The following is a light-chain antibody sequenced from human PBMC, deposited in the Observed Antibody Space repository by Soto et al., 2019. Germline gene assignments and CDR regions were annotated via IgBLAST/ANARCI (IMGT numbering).Light chain of an antibody. CDR1: QSVSSN. CDR3: HQYGSSPRT. CDR2: DAS. J-gene: IGKJ1*01. Sequence: EIVLIQSPATLSLSPGERATLSCRASQSVSSNLAWYQQSPGQAPRLLIFDASNKATGIPARFSGSGSGTDFTLTISRLEPEDFAVYYCHQYGSSPRTFGQGAKVDIK. V-gene: IGKV3-20*01.